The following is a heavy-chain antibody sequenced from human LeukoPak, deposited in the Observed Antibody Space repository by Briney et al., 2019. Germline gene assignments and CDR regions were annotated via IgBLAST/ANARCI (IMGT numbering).Heavy chain of an antibody. V-gene: IGHV3-11*01. CDR2: ISGSGYVI. Sequence: GGSLRLSCAASGFPYSDYFMNWVRQTPERGLEWLAYISGSGYVIDYADSVKGRFIISRDNAKNSLYLQVHSLRAEDTAVYYCARDPVIGATSKRVHGGLDYWGQGTLVTVSS. CDR1: GFPYSDYF. CDR3: ARDPVIGATSKRVHGGLDY. D-gene: IGHD2-21*01. J-gene: IGHJ4*02.